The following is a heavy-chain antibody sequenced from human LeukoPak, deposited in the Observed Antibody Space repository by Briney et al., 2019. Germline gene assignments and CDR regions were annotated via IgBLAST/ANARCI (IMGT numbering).Heavy chain of an antibody. D-gene: IGHD3-3*01. J-gene: IGHJ6*03. V-gene: IGHV1-18*01. CDR3: ARSLLNALRFLEWLIYMDV. CDR1: GYTFTSYG. Sequence: RASVKVSCKASGYTFTSYGISWVRHAPGQGLEWMAWISAYNGNTNYAQKLQGRVTMTTDTSTSTAYMELRSLRSDDTAVYYCARSLLNALRFLEWLIYMDVWGKGTTVTVSS. CDR2: ISAYNGNT.